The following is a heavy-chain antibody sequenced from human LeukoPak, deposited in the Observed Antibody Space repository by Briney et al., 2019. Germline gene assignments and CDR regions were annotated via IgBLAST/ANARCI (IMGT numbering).Heavy chain of an antibody. Sequence: PSETLSLTCAVYGGSFSGYYWSWIRQPPGKGLEWIGYIYYSGSTNYNPSLKSRVTISVDTSKNQFSLKLSSVTAADTAVYYCARGERDFDYWGQGTLVTVSS. CDR2: IYYSGST. CDR3: ARGERDFDY. J-gene: IGHJ4*02. D-gene: IGHD6-25*01. V-gene: IGHV4-59*01. CDR1: GGSFSGYY.